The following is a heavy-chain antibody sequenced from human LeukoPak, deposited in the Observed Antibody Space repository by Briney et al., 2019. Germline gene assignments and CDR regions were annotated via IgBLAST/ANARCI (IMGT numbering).Heavy chain of an antibody. J-gene: IGHJ3*02. CDR2: VHLDGRT. CDR3: ARAPSGASHAFDI. CDR1: GGSVTSTNW. V-gene: IGHV4-4*02. Sequence: SETLSLTCDVSGGSVTSTNWWTWVRQPPGKGLEWIGEVHLDGRTNYNPSLKSRVTISVDTSKNQFSLKLSSATAADTAVYYCARAPSGASHAFDIWGQGTMVTVSS. D-gene: IGHD1-26*01.